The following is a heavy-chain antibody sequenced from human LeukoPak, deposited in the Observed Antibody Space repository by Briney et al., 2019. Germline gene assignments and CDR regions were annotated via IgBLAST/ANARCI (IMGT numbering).Heavy chain of an antibody. V-gene: IGHV3-48*01. D-gene: IGHD3-10*01. CDR2: ISSASNTI. J-gene: IGHJ5*02. Sequence: PGGSLRLSCAASGFTFSSYSMNWVRQPPGKGLEWVSYISSASNTIYYADSVKGRFTISRDNAKNSLYLQMNSLRAEDTAMYYCARDGWFGDYNWFDPWGQGTLVTVSS. CDR3: ARDGWFGDYNWFDP. CDR1: GFTFSSYS.